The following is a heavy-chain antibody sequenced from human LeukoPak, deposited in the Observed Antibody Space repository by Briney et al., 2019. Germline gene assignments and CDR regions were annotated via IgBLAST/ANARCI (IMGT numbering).Heavy chain of an antibody. D-gene: IGHD3-10*01. V-gene: IGHV4-34*01. J-gene: IGHJ4*02. CDR2: INHSGST. Sequence: PSETLSLTCAVYGGSFSGYYWSWIRQPPGKGLEWIGEINHSGSTNYNPSLKSRVTISVDTSKNQFSLKLSSVTAADTAVYYCARGRYYGSGSYPDYWGQGTLVTVSS. CDR3: ARGRYYGSGSYPDY. CDR1: GGSFSGYY.